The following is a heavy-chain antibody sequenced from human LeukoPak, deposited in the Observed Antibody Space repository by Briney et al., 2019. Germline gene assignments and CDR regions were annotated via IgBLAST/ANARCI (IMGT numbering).Heavy chain of an antibody. V-gene: IGHV3-7*01. J-gene: IGHJ4*02. Sequence: GGSLRLSCAASGFTFINAWMSWVRQAPGKGLEWVANTKQDGSEKNSVDSVKGRFTISRDNAKNSLYLQMNSLRAEDTAVYYCVRDGGGAEDYWGQGTLVTVSS. CDR3: VRDGGGAEDY. CDR1: GFTFINAW. D-gene: IGHD3-16*01. CDR2: TKQDGSEK.